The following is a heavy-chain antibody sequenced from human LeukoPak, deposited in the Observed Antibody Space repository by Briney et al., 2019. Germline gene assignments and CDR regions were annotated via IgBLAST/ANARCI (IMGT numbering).Heavy chain of an antibody. D-gene: IGHD1-26*01. J-gene: IGHJ1*01. V-gene: IGHV3-11*04. Sequence: PGGSLRLSCAASGFTFSDYYMSWIRQAPGKGLECVSYINSSGSTIYYAHSEKRRFTICRDNAKNSLYLQMNSLRAEDTAVYYCARTEASGSYFSEYFQHWGQGTLVTVSS. CDR1: GFTFSDYY. CDR3: ARTEASGSYFSEYFQH. CDR2: INSSGSTI.